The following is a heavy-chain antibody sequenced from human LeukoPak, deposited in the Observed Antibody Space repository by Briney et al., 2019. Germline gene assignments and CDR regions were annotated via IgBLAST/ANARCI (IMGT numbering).Heavy chain of an antibody. CDR1: GYTFTGYY. CDR2: INPNGGGT. Sequence: ASVKVSCKASGYTFTGYYMHWVRQAPGQGLEWMGWINPNGGGTNYAQKFQGRVTMTRDTSISTAYMELSRLRSDDTAVYYCARGIFSAAGTWGDYWGQGTLVTVSS. J-gene: IGHJ4*02. V-gene: IGHV1-2*02. D-gene: IGHD6-13*01. CDR3: ARGIFSAAGTWGDY.